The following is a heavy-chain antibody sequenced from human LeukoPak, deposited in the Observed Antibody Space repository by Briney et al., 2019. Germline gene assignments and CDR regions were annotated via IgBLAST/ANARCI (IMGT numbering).Heavy chain of an antibody. D-gene: IGHD3-22*01. CDR3: ARDGPYNYYDSSGYYSSLDY. J-gene: IGHJ4*02. Sequence: SVEVSCKASGGTFSSYAISWVRQAPGQGLEWMGGIIPIFGTANYAQKFQGRVTITADESTSTAYMELSSLRSEDTAVYYCARDGPYNYYDSSGYYSSLDYWGQGTLVTVSS. CDR2: IIPIFGTA. CDR1: GGTFSSYA. V-gene: IGHV1-69*01.